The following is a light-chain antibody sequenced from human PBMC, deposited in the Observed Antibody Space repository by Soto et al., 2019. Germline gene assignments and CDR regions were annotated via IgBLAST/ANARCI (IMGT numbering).Light chain of an antibody. CDR2: GAS. CDR1: QSVSSSY. V-gene: IGKV3-20*01. CDR3: QQYGGSPRT. Sequence: EIVLTQSPGTLSLSPGERATLSCRASQSVSSSYLAWYQQKPGQAPRLLIYGASSRATGIPDRFSGSGSGTDFTLTISRLEPEDVAVYYCQQYGGSPRTLGQGTKVEIK. J-gene: IGKJ1*01.